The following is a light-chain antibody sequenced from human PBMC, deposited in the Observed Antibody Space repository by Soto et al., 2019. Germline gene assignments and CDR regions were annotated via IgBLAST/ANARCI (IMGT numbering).Light chain of an antibody. V-gene: IGKV1-39*01. Sequence: DIQMTPSPSSLSASVGDRVTITCRASQSISSYLNWYQQKPVKAPKLLIYGASSLQSGVPSRFSGIGSGTDFTLTISRLQPEDFATYYCQQTYSAPRTFGQGTKVEIK. J-gene: IGKJ1*01. CDR1: QSISSY. CDR3: QQTYSAPRT. CDR2: GAS.